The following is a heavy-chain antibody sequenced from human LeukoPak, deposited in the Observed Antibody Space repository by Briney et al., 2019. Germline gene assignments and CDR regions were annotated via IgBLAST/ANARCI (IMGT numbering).Heavy chain of an antibody. J-gene: IGHJ4*02. Sequence: GRSLRLSCAASGFTFDDCAMHWVRQAPGKGLEWVSGISWNSGSIGYADSVKGRFTISRDNAKNSLYLQMNSLRAEDTALYYCAKDIDAAVAGPFDYWGQGTLVTVSS. D-gene: IGHD6-19*01. CDR2: ISWNSGSI. CDR3: AKDIDAAVAGPFDY. CDR1: GFTFDDCA. V-gene: IGHV3-9*01.